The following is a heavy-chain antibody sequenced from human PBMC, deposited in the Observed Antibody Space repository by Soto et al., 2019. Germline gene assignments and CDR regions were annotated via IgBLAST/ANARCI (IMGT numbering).Heavy chain of an antibody. V-gene: IGHV4-34*01. CDR3: ARPWYYYDSSGYLRPNAFDI. CDR1: GGSLSGYY. Sequence: SETLSLTCAVYGGSLSGYYWSWIRQPPGRGLEWIGEINHSGSTNYNPSLKSRVTISVDTSKNQFSLKLSSVTAADTAVYYCARPWYYYDSSGYLRPNAFDIWGQGTMVTVSS. J-gene: IGHJ3*02. D-gene: IGHD3-22*01. CDR2: INHSGST.